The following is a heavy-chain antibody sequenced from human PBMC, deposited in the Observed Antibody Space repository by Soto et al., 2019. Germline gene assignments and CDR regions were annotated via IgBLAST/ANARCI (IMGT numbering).Heavy chain of an antibody. CDR2: ISYDGSNK. CDR1: GFTFSSYG. D-gene: IGHD1-26*01. CDR3: AKESGTYSVPRSYYGMDV. J-gene: IGHJ6*02. Sequence: QVQLVESGGGVVQPGRSLRLSCAASGFTFSSYGMHWVRQAPGKGLEWVAVISYDGSNKYYADSVKGRFTMSRDNSKNTLYLQMNSLRAEDTAVYYCAKESGTYSVPRSYYGMDVWGQGTTVTVSS. V-gene: IGHV3-30*18.